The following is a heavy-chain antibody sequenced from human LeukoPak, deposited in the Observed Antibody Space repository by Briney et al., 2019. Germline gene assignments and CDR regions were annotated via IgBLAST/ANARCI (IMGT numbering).Heavy chain of an antibody. Sequence: SQTLSLTCTVSGGSISSGDFYWSWIRQPPGKGLEWIGYIYYSGSTNYNPSLKSRVTISVDTSKNQFSLKLSSVTAADTAVYYCARLRTGEAGFDYWGQGTLVTVSS. CDR1: GGSISSGDFY. V-gene: IGHV4-61*08. D-gene: IGHD7-27*01. CDR3: ARLRTGEAGFDY. CDR2: IYYSGST. J-gene: IGHJ4*02.